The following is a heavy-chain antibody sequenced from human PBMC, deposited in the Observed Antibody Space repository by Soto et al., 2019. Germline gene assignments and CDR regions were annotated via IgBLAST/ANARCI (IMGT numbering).Heavy chain of an antibody. V-gene: IGHV4-34*01. CDR1: GGSFSGHY. CDR3: ARGRRGLHRTAELHS. CDR2: ISPGGST. Sequence: QVQLQQWGAGLLKPSETLSLTCAVYGGSFSGHYWSWIRQPPGKGLEWIGEISPGGSTNYKPSLQSRVTMSGDTSKNQFSLKLSAVTAADTAVYYCARGRRGLHRTAELHSWGQGTLVTVSS. D-gene: IGHD1-7*01. J-gene: IGHJ4*02.